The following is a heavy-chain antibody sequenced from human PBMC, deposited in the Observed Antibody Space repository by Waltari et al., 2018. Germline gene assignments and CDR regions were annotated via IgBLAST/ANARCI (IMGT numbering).Heavy chain of an antibody. J-gene: IGHJ4*02. CDR1: VGSISSGSYS. Sequence: QVQLQESGPGLVKPSQTLSLTCPVPVGSISSGSYSGSWIRQPAGKELGWIGVIYTSGSTNYNPSLESRVTISVDTSKNQFSLKLSSVTAADTAVYYCARTVVDIVATITIPFDYWGQGTLVTVSS. CDR3: ARTVVDIVATITIPFDY. D-gene: IGHD5-12*01. CDR2: IYTSGST. V-gene: IGHV4-61*02.